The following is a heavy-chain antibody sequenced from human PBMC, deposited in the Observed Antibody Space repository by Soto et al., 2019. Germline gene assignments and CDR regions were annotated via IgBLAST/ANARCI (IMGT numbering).Heavy chain of an antibody. D-gene: IGHD2-15*01. CDR2: IKQDGSEK. J-gene: IGHJ5*02. CDR1: EFTFSSYW. CDR3: ARDPGYCSSGSCRWFDP. Sequence: GGSLRLSCAASEFTFSSYWMSWVRQAPGKGLEWVADIKQDGSEKYHADSVKGRFTISRDNAKNSLYLQMNSLRVEDTAMYYCARDPGYCSSGSCRWFDPWGQGTLVTVSS. V-gene: IGHV3-7*03.